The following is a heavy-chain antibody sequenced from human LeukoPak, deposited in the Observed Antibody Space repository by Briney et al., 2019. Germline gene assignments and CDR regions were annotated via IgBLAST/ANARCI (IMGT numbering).Heavy chain of an antibody. CDR1: GGSFSGYY. V-gene: IGHV4-34*01. Sequence: PSETLSLTCAVYGGSFSGYYWSWIRQPPGKGLEWIGEINHSGSTNYNPSLKSRVTISVDTSKNQFSLKLSSVTAADTAVYYCARQAAGGAFSGYWGQGTLVTVSS. CDR3: ARQAAGGAFSGY. D-gene: IGHD3-3*02. J-gene: IGHJ4*02. CDR2: INHSGST.